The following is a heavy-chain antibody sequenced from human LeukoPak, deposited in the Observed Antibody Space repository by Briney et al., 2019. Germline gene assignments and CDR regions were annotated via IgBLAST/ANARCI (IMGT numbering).Heavy chain of an antibody. CDR3: ARYYDSSVGYFQH. Sequence: TLSLTCAVSGYSISSGYYWGWIRQPPGKGLEWIGSIYHSGSTYYNPSLKSRVTISVDTSKNQFSLKLSSVTAADTAVYYCARYYDSSVGYFQHWGQGTLVTVSS. CDR1: GYSISSGYY. V-gene: IGHV4-38-2*01. J-gene: IGHJ1*01. CDR2: IYHSGST. D-gene: IGHD3-22*01.